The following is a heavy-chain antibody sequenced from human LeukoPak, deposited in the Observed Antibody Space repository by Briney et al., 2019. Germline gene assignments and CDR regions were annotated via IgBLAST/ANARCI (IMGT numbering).Heavy chain of an antibody. D-gene: IGHD2-2*02. CDR3: ARHSSATAIGPLDY. CDR2: IYYSGST. CDR1: GGSISSYY. Sequence: SETLSLTCTVSGGSISSYYWSWIRQPPGKGLEWIGYIYYSGSTNYNPSLKSRVTISVDTSKNQFSLKLSSVTAADTAVYYCARHSSATAIGPLDYWGQGTLVTVSS. J-gene: IGHJ4*02. V-gene: IGHV4-59*08.